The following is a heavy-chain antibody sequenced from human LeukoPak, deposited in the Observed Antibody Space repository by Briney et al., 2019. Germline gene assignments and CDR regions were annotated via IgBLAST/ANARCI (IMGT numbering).Heavy chain of an antibody. J-gene: IGHJ2*01. CDR2: IYYSGST. CDR3: ARAKLPNWYFDL. V-gene: IGHV4-59*01. Sequence: SETLSLTCTVSGGSISSYYWSWIRQPPGKGLEWIGYIYYSGSTNYNPSLKSRVTMSVDTSKNQFSLKLSSVTAADTAVYYCARAKLPNWYFDLRGRGTLVTVSS. CDR1: GGSISSYY. D-gene: IGHD4-23*01.